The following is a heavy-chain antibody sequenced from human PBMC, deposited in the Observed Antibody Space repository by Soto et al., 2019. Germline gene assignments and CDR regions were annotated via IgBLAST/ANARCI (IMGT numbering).Heavy chain of an antibody. D-gene: IGHD6-19*01. V-gene: IGHV3-30*18. J-gene: IGHJ4*02. Sequence: GSLRLSCAASGFTFSSYGMHWVRQAPGKGLEWVAVISYDGSNKYYADSVKGRFTISRDNSKNTLYLQMNSLRAEDTAVYYCAKGASSGWYVRPYFDYWGQGTLVTVSS. CDR3: AKGASSGWYVRPYFDY. CDR2: ISYDGSNK. CDR1: GFTFSSYG.